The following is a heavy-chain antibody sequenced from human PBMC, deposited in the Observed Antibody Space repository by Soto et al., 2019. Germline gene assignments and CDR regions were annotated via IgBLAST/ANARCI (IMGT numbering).Heavy chain of an antibody. CDR3: ARDPGYSYGYN. J-gene: IGHJ4*02. CDR2: INAGNGNT. Sequence: ASVKVSCKASGYTFTSYGISWVRQAPGQRLEWMGWINAGNGNTKYSQKFQGRVTITRDTSASTAYMGLSSLRSEDTAVYYCARDPGYSYGYNWGQGTLVTVSS. CDR1: GYTFTSYG. D-gene: IGHD5-18*01. V-gene: IGHV1-3*01.